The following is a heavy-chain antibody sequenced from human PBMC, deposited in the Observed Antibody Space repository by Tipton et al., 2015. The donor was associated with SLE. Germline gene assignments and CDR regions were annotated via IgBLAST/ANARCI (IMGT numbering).Heavy chain of an antibody. D-gene: IGHD6-13*01. CDR2: ISGSGGST. Sequence: SLRLSCAASGFTFSSYAMSWVRQDPGKGLEWVSTISGSGGSTYYADSVKGRFTISRDNSKNTLYLQMNSLRAEDTAVYYCARGGGSRWPIGWFDPWGQGTLVTVSS. CDR1: GFTFSSYA. J-gene: IGHJ5*02. CDR3: ARGGGSRWPIGWFDP. V-gene: IGHV3-23*01.